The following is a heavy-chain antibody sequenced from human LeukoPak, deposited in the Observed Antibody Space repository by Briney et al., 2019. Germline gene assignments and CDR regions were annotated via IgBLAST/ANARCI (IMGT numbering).Heavy chain of an antibody. CDR2: INAGNGNT. CDR3: ATSLMISYFDY. Sequence: ASVKVSCKASGDTFSSYAMHWVRQAPGQRLEWMGWINAGNGNTKYSQKFQGRVTITRDTSASTAYMELSSLRSEDTAVYYCATSLMISYFDYWGQGTLVTVSS. V-gene: IGHV1-3*01. D-gene: IGHD3-22*01. CDR1: GDTFSSYA. J-gene: IGHJ4*02.